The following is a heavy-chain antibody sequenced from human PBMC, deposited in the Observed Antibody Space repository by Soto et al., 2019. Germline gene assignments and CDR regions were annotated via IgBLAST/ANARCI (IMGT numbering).Heavy chain of an antibody. J-gene: IGHJ4*01. V-gene: IGHV3-23*01. CDR2: ISSNGANT. CDR3: VSWVSAHFDY. Sequence: EVLLLESGGGLVQPGGSLGLSWAASGFTFDSPYSHGMSWVRQSPGKGPEWVSTISSNGANTHYAESVKGRFTISKDASRNTVHLHMNSLRAEDTATYFCVSWVSAHFDYWGHGTPVTVSS. D-gene: IGHD2-8*01. CDR1: GFTFDSPYSHG.